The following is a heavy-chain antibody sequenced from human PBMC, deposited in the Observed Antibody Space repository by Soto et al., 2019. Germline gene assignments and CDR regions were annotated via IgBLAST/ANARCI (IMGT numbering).Heavy chain of an antibody. D-gene: IGHD6-6*01. V-gene: IGHV3-64D*06. CDR3: VKGESPQLGNHNWFDP. CDR2: ISSNGGST. J-gene: IGHJ5*02. Sequence: GASVRLSCSASGFTFSSYAMHWVRQAPGKGLEYVSAISSNGGSTYYADSVKGRFTISRDNSKNTLYLQMSSLRAEDTAVYYCVKGESPQLGNHNWFDPWGQGTLVTVSS. CDR1: GFTFSSYA.